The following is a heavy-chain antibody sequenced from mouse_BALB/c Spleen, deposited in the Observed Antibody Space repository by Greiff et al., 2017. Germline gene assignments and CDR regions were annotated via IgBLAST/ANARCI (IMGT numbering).Heavy chain of an antibody. J-gene: IGHJ2*01. Sequence: EVKLMESGPGLVQPSQSLSITCTVSGFSLTSYGVHWVRQTPDKRLEWVATISSGGSYTYYPDSVKGRFTISRDNAKNTLYLQMSSLKSEDTAMYYCARHYGYDNYYYFDYWGQGTTLTVSS. CDR3: ARHYGYDNYYYFDY. V-gene: IGHV5-6*03. D-gene: IGHD2-2*01. CDR1: GFSLTSYG. CDR2: ISSGGSYT.